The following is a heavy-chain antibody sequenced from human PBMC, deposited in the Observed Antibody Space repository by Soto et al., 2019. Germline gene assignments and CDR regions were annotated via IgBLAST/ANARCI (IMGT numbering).Heavy chain of an antibody. J-gene: IGHJ2*01. CDR1: GFTFSTYI. CDR3: ARDPGDWYFDL. Sequence: EVQLVESGGGLVNPGGSLRLSCAASGFTFSTYIMNWVRQAPGNGLEWVSSISSSSSYIYYADSVKGRFTISRDNAKNSLYLQMNSLRAEDTAVYYCARDPGDWYFDLWGRGTLVPVSS. V-gene: IGHV3-21*01. D-gene: IGHD3-10*01. CDR2: ISSSSSYI.